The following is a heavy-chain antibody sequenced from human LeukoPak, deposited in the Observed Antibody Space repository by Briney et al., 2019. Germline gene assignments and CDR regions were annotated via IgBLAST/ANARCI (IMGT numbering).Heavy chain of an antibody. CDR2: ISWNSGSI. CDR3: AKGHCSGGSCGYYFDY. CDR1: GFTFDDYA. Sequence: PGRSLRLSCAASGFTFDDYAMHWVRQAPGKGLEWVSGISWNSGSIGYADSVKGRFTISRDNAKNSLYLQMNSLRAEDMALYYCAKGHCSGGSCGYYFDYWGQGTLVTVSS. V-gene: IGHV3-9*03. J-gene: IGHJ4*02. D-gene: IGHD2-15*01.